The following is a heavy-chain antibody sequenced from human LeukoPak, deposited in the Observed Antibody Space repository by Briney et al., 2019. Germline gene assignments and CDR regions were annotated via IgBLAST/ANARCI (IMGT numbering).Heavy chain of an antibody. CDR2: ISVYNGHT. D-gene: IGHD2-15*01. Sequence: VASVKVSCKASGYTFTSYGISWVRQAPGQRLEWMGWISVYNGHTNYAQKLQDRVTMTTDTATNTAYMELRSLRSDDTAVYHCARFCSGGGCYHNWFDPWGQGTLVTVSS. V-gene: IGHV1-18*01. CDR1: GYTFTSYG. J-gene: IGHJ5*02. CDR3: ARFCSGGGCYHNWFDP.